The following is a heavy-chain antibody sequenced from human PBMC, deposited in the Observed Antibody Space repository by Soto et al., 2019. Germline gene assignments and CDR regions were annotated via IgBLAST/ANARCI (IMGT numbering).Heavy chain of an antibody. Sequence: ASVKVSCKASGYTFTSYGISWVRQAPGQGLEWMGWISAYNGNTNYAQKLQGRVTMTTDTSTSTAYMELRSLRSDDTAVFYCARTYYDFLTVYYPDYWGKETLVTVSS. CDR1: GYTFTSYG. V-gene: IGHV1-18*01. J-gene: IGHJ4*02. CDR3: ARTYYDFLTVYYPDY. CDR2: ISAYNGNT. D-gene: IGHD3-9*01.